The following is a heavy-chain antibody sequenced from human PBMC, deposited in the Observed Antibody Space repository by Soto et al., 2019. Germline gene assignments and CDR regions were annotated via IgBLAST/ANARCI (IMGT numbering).Heavy chain of an antibody. CDR2: INPSGGST. CDR3: ARDWGVRWLPFLGPFDY. J-gene: IGHJ4*02. V-gene: IGHV1-46*01. Sequence: ASVKVSCKASGYTFTSYYMHWVRQAPGQGLEWMGIINPSGGSTSYAQKFQGRVTMTRDTSTSTVYMELSSLRSEDTAVYYCARDWGVRWLPFLGPFDYWGQGTMGTVSS. D-gene: IGHD5-12*01. CDR1: GYTFTSYY.